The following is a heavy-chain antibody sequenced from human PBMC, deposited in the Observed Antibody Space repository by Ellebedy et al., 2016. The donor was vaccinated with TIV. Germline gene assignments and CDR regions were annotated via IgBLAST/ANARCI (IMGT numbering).Heavy chain of an antibody. Sequence: AASVKVSCKASGGSLGSYTIAWVRQAPGRGLDWMGRVNPGGGRTKFAPNFQGRLTMTRDTSTSEVYMEVRSLRSDDTAVYYCAREGASAGVDYFDYWGQGTLVIVSS. CDR3: AREGASAGVDYFDY. V-gene: IGHV1-46*01. D-gene: IGHD3-3*01. J-gene: IGHJ4*02. CDR1: GGSLGSYT. CDR2: VNPGGGRT.